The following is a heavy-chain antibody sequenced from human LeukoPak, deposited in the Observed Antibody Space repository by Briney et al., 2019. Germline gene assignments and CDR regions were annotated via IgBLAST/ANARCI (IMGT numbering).Heavy chain of an antibody. CDR2: ISYDGSNK. Sequence: GGSLRLSCAASGFTFSSYGMHWVRQAPGKGLEWVAVISYDGSNKYYADSVKGRFTISRDNSKNTLYLQMNSLRAEDTAVYYCAKEGIAAARYFQHWGQGTLVTVSS. V-gene: IGHV3-30*18. CDR1: GFTFSSYG. D-gene: IGHD6-13*01. J-gene: IGHJ1*01. CDR3: AKEGIAAARYFQH.